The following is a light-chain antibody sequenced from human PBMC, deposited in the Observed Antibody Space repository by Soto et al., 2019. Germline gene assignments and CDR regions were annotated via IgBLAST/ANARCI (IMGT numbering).Light chain of an antibody. J-gene: IGLJ2*01. CDR2: ANT. CDR3: QSYDSSLSVGV. V-gene: IGLV1-40*01. CDR1: SSNIGAGYD. Sequence: QSVLTQPPSVSGAPGQRVTISCTGRSSNIGAGYDVHWYQQLPGTAPKLLIYANTNRPSGVPDRFSGSKSGTSASLAITGLQAEDEADYYCQSYDSSLSVGVFGGGTKLTVL.